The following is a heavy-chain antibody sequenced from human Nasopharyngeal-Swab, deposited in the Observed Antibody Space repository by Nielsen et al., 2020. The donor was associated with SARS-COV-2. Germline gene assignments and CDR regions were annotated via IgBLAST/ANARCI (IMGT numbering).Heavy chain of an antibody. CDR3: ARGPALGTAFFDY. Sequence: VKISCKASGGTFISYAIRRVRQPAGQGREWMGRIIPILGIANYAQESQGRVTITADKSTSTAYMELSSMSSEDTDVYYCARGPALGTAFFDYWGQGTLVTVSS. V-gene: IGHV1-69*10. J-gene: IGHJ4*02. D-gene: IGHD5-18*01. CDR2: IIPILGIA. CDR1: GGTFISYA.